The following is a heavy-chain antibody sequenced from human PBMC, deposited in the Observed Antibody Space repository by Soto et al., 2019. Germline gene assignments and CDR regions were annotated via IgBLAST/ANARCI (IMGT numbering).Heavy chain of an antibody. V-gene: IGHV4-59*01. CDR1: SSYISSYY. D-gene: IGHD5-18*01. CDR2: IYYSGST. J-gene: IGHJ6*01. Sequence: SETLCLTCTVSSSYISSYYWSWIRQPPRKGLQWIGHIYYSGSTNYNPSLKSRVTISVDTSKNQFCLKLSSVTAADTAVYYCAKVFSSYGYYYGMDVWGQGTTVT. CDR3: AKVFSSYGYYYGMDV.